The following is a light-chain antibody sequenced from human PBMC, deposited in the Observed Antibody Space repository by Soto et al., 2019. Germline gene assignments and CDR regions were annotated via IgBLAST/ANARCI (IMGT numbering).Light chain of an antibody. Sequence: QSVVTQPPSASGTPGQRVTISCSGSSSNIGSNIVNWYQQLPGAAPKLLIYNNNQRPSGVSDRFSGSKSGTSASLAISGLQSEDEADYYCAAWDDSLNGVMFGGGTKLTVL. CDR2: NNN. CDR3: AAWDDSLNGVM. V-gene: IGLV1-44*01. CDR1: SSNIGSNI. J-gene: IGLJ3*02.